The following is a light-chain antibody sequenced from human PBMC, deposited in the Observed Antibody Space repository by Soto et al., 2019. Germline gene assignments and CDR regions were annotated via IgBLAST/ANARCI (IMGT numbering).Light chain of an antibody. CDR2: EVS. CDR3: SSFTSSSTYV. Sequence: QSALTQPPSVFGSPGQSVAISCTGTSSDVCSYNRVSWYQQPPGTAPKLLIYEVSNRPSGVPDRFSGSKSGNTASLTISGLQSEDEADYDCSSFTSSSTYVFRTGSKLTVL. CDR1: SSDVCSYNR. V-gene: IGLV2-18*02. J-gene: IGLJ1*01.